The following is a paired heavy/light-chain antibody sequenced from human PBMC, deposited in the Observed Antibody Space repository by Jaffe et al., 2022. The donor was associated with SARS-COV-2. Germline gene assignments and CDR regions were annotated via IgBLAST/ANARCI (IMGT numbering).Light chain of an antibody. V-gene: IGKV1D-12*01. J-gene: IGKJ1*01. Sequence: DIQMTQSPSSVSASVGDRVTITCRASQGISGRLAWYQQKPGKAPQLLIYAASSLQSGVPSRFSGSGSGTDFTLSISSLQPEDFATYYCQQANSSPWTFGQGTKVEIK. CDR3: QQANSSPWT. CDR2: AAS. CDR1: QGISGR.
Heavy chain of an antibody. J-gene: IGHJ6*02. CDR2: ISSSSGSI. V-gene: IGHV3-48*02. D-gene: IGHD3-10*01. CDR3: ARDITMVRGIIGYYYGMDV. Sequence: EVQLVEAGGGLVQPGGSLRLSCAASGFTFSNYGMNWVRQAPGKGLEWVSYISSSSGSIYYADSVKGRFTISRDTAKNSLSLQMNSLRDEDTAVYYCARDITMVRGIIGYYYGMDVWGQGTTVTVSS. CDR1: GFTFSNYG.